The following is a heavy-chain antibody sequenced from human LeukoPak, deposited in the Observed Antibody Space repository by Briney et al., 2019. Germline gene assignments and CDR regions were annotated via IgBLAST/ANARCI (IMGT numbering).Heavy chain of an antibody. J-gene: IGHJ4*02. CDR2: VDPEDGET. Sequence: ASVKVSCKVSGYTFTDYYMHWVQQAPGKGLEWMGLVDPEDGETIYAEKFQGRVTITADTSTDTVYMELSSLRSDDTAVYYCARDIAVADTGLDYWGQGTLVSVSS. CDR1: GYTFTDYY. CDR3: ARDIAVADTGLDY. V-gene: IGHV1-69-2*01. D-gene: IGHD6-19*01.